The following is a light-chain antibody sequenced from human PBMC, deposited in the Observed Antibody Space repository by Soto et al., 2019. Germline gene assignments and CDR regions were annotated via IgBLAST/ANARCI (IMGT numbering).Light chain of an antibody. Sequence: ERVMTQSPATLSVSPGERAALSCRASQSVSSNLAWYQQKTGQAPRILIYGASTRDTGIPARFSGSGSGTEFTLTISSLQSEDFAVYYCQQYNNWPWTFGQGTKVDIK. CDR3: QQYNNWPWT. V-gene: IGKV3-15*01. CDR2: GAS. J-gene: IGKJ1*01. CDR1: QSVSSN.